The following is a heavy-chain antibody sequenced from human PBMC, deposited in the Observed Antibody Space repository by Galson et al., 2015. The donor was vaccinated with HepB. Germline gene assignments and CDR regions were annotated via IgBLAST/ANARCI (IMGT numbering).Heavy chain of an antibody. CDR3: ARDGGVGWYYDSSGYPVD. D-gene: IGHD3-22*01. V-gene: IGHV1-69*13. Sequence: SVKVSCKASGGTFSSYAISWVRQAPGQGLEWMGGIIPIFGTANYAQKFQGRVTITADESTSTAYMELSSLRSEDTAVYYCARDGGVGWYYDSSGYPVDWGQGTLVTVSS. CDR1: GGTFSSYA. J-gene: IGHJ4*02. CDR2: IIPIFGTA.